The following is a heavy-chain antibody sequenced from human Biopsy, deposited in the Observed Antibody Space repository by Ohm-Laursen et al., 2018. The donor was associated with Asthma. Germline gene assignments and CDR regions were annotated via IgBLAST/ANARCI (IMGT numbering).Heavy chain of an antibody. CDR2: IYSGGTS. Sequence: SLRLSCTALGFTVSRDHMFWVRQAPGKGLKWVSVIYSGGTSHTADSVRGRFTISRDFSKNTLHLQMHSLRVEDTAVYYCARGDSSGWSHYYFDYWGQGTLVTVSS. D-gene: IGHD6-19*01. CDR3: ARGDSSGWSHYYFDY. V-gene: IGHV3-53*01. J-gene: IGHJ4*02. CDR1: GFTVSRDH.